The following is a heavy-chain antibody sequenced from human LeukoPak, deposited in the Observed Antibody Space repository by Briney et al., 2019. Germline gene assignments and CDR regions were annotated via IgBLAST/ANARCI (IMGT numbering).Heavy chain of an antibody. CDR3: AKAYRGDHSDY. J-gene: IGHJ4*02. D-gene: IGHD4-17*01. CDR1: GFTFSTYA. Sequence: GGSLRLSCEASGFTFSTYAMTWVRQTPEKGLEWVPGISGSGGNTYYADSVKGRFTISIDNFKDTLYLQMNSLRAEDTAMYYCAKAYRGDHSDYWGRGTLVTVSS. CDR2: ISGSGGNT. V-gene: IGHV3-23*01.